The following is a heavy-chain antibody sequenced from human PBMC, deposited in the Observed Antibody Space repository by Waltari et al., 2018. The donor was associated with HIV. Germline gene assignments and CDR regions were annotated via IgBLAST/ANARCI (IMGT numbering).Heavy chain of an antibody. Sequence: YGMHWVRQAPGKGLEWVTVIWYDGSKKYYADSVKGRFTISRDNSKNTLYPQMNSLRIEDTAVYYCARKYSSSWGAPFDYWGQGTLVTVSS. D-gene: IGHD6-13*01. CDR2: IWYDGSKK. J-gene: IGHJ4*02. CDR1: YG. CDR3: ARKYSSSWGAPFDY. V-gene: IGHV3-33*01.